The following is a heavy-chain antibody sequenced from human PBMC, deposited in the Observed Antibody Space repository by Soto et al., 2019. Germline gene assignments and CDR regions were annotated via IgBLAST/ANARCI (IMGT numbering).Heavy chain of an antibody. D-gene: IGHD6-19*01. CDR2: TNQDGTEK. CDR1: GFTFSNFW. CDR3: AKDGSGWSVT. V-gene: IGHV3-7*01. Sequence: EVQLVESGGDSVQPGGSLRLSCAASGFTFSNFWMSWIRQAPGRGLEWVANTNQDGTEKNYLDSVRGRFTISRDNAKNSLALQIHSLRSEDTAVYYCAKDGSGWSVTWGQGTPVIVSS. J-gene: IGHJ5*02.